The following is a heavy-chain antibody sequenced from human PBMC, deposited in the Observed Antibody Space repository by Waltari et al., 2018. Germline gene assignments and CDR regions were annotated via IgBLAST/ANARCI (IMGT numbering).Heavy chain of an antibody. D-gene: IGHD6-13*01. CDR2: IYTSGST. J-gene: IGHJ6*02. V-gene: IGHV4-61*02. Sequence: QVQLQESGPGLVKPSQTLSLTCTVSGGSISRGSSYWSWIRQPAGKGLEWIGRIYTSGSTNYNPSLKSRVTISVDTSKNQFSLKLSSVTAADTAVYYCARVPSSLTSSYYYYYGMDVWGQGTTVTVSS. CDR3: ARVPSSLTSSYYYYYGMDV. CDR1: GGSISRGSSY.